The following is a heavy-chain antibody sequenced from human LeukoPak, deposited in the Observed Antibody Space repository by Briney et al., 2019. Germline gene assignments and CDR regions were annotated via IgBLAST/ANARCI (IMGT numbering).Heavy chain of an antibody. Sequence: SETLSLTCAVYGGSFSGYYWSWIRQPPGKGLEWIGEINHSGSTNYNPSLKSRVTISVDTSKNQFSLKLSSVTAADTAVYYCARGASGYYRPDWFDPWGQGTLVTVSS. D-gene: IGHD3-22*01. CDR1: GGSFSGYY. J-gene: IGHJ5*02. CDR3: ARGASGYYRPDWFDP. CDR2: INHSGST. V-gene: IGHV4-34*01.